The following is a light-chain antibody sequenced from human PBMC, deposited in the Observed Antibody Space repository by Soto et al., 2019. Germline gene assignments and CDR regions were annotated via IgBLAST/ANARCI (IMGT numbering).Light chain of an antibody. CDR2: AAS. CDR1: QGIRND. CDR3: LQDYNYPRT. J-gene: IGKJ1*01. Sequence: AIQMTQSPSSLSVSVGERVTITCRASQGIRNDLGWYQEKPGKAPKLLIYAASSLQTGVPSRFSGSGSGTDFTLTISSLQPEDFATYYCLQDYNYPRTFGQGTKVEIK. V-gene: IGKV1-6*01.